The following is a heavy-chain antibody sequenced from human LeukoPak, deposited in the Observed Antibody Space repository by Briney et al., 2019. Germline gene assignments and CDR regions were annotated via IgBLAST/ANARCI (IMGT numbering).Heavy chain of an antibody. J-gene: IGHJ4*02. CDR1: GGSIRSSSYY. D-gene: IGHD5-18*01. V-gene: IGHV4-39*01. CDR3: ARHGYSYGSDY. Sequence: PSETLSLTCTVCGGSIRSSSYYWGWIREPRGKGLEWIGSIYYSASTYYNPSLKSRVTISVDTSKNQFSLKLSSVTAADTAVYYCARHGYSYGSDYWGQGTLVTVSS. CDR2: IYYSAST.